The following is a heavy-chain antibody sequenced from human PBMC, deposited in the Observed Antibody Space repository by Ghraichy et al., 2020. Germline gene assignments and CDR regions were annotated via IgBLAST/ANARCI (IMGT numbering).Heavy chain of an antibody. V-gene: IGHV4-31*03. J-gene: IGHJ4*02. D-gene: IGHD6-19*01. Sequence: SETLSLTCTVSGGSISSGGYYWSWIRQHPGKGLEWIGYIYYSGSTYYNPSLKSRVTISVDTSKNQFSLKLSSVTAADTAVYYCARGAFWAEYYFDYWGQGTLVTVSS. CDR3: ARGAFWAEYYFDY. CDR2: IYYSGST. CDR1: GGSISSGGYY.